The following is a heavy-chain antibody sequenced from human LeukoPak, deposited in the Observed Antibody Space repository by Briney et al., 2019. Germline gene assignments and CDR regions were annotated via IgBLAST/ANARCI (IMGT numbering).Heavy chain of an antibody. Sequence: GGSLRLSCAASEFTFSSYSMNWVRQAPGKGLEWVSYITNSGNSKSYADSVKGRFTISRDNVKNLVSLQMSSLRGEDTAVYFCARVNPLLAPGAFDIWGQGTMVAVSS. CDR1: EFTFSSYS. CDR3: ARVNPLLAPGAFDI. V-gene: IGHV3-48*01. D-gene: IGHD2-15*01. CDR2: ITNSGNSK. J-gene: IGHJ3*02.